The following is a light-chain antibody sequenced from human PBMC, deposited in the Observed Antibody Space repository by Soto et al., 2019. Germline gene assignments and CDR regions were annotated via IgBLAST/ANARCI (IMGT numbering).Light chain of an antibody. CDR2: DVS. Sequence: QSALTQPRSVSGSPGQSVTISCTGTSSDVGGYNYVSWYQQHPGKAPKLMIYDVSKRPSGVHDRFSGSKSGNTASLTISGLEAEDEDDYYCCSYAGSYTWVFGGGTKLTVL. CDR3: CSYAGSYTWV. CDR1: SSDVGGYNY. V-gene: IGLV2-11*01. J-gene: IGLJ2*01.